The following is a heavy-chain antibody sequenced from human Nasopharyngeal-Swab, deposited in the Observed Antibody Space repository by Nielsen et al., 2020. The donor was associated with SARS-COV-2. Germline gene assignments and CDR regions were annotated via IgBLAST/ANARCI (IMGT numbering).Heavy chain of an antibody. J-gene: IGHJ6*02. Sequence: SVKVSCKASAGIFSSYAISWVRQAPGQGLEWMGGIIIIFGTANYAQKFQGRVTITADDSTSTAYMELSSLRSEDTAVYYCARPAIAEPYYYFYGMDVWGQGTTVTVS. D-gene: IGHD2-21*01. CDR2: IIIIFGTA. CDR3: ARPAIAEPYYYFYGMDV. V-gene: IGHV1-69*13. CDR1: AGIFSSYA.